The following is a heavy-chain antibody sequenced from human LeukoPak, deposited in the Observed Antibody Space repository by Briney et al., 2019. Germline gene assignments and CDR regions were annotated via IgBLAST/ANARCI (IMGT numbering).Heavy chain of an antibody. Sequence: ASVKVSCKASGYTFIGYYMHWVRQAPGQGLEWMGRINPESGATNYAQKFQGRVTMTRDTSISTAYMELSRLRSDDTAVYYCARGDYGDYDPDYAIDYWGQGTLVTVSS. V-gene: IGHV1-2*06. J-gene: IGHJ4*02. CDR3: ARGDYGDYDPDYAIDY. D-gene: IGHD4-17*01. CDR1: GYTFIGYY. CDR2: INPESGAT.